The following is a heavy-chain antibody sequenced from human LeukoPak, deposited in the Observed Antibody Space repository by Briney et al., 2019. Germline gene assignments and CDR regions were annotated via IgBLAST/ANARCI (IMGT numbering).Heavy chain of an antibody. V-gene: IGHV1-3*01. CDR2: INAGNGNT. CDR1: GYTFTNYA. CDR3: ASACGGDCSFAFDI. Sequence: ASVKVSCKASGYTFTNYAIHWVRQAPGQRLEWMGWINAGNGNTKYSQKFQGRVTITRDTSASTAYMELSSLRSEDTAVYYCASACGGDCSFAFDIWGQGTMVTVSS. J-gene: IGHJ3*02. D-gene: IGHD2-21*02.